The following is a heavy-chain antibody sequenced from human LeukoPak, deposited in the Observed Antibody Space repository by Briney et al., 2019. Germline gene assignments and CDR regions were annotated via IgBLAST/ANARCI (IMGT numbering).Heavy chain of an antibody. J-gene: IGHJ6*02. CDR2: ISGSGTST. Sequence: HAGGSPRLSCAASGFTFSSYAMTWVRQAPGKGLEWVSGISGSGTSTYYADSVKGRFIISRDNSKNTLYPQMNSLRPEDTAVYYCAKTATRVRGYGMDVWGQGTTVTVSS. CDR1: GFTFSSYA. CDR3: AKTATRVRGYGMDV. V-gene: IGHV3-23*01. D-gene: IGHD2-21*02.